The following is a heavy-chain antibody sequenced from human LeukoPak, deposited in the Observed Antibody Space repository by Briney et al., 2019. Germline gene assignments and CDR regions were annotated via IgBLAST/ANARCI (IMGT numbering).Heavy chain of an antibody. D-gene: IGHD4-17*01. CDR3: ARDQDYGRGYFDY. Sequence: GGSLRLSCVASGFTFSNYWMSWVRQAPGKGLEWVAVIKQDGSEKYYLDSVKGRFTISRDNAKNSLYLQMNSLRAEDTAVYHCARDQDYGRGYFDYWGQGTLVTVSS. CDR2: IKQDGSEK. J-gene: IGHJ4*02. V-gene: IGHV3-7*03. CDR1: GFTFSNYW.